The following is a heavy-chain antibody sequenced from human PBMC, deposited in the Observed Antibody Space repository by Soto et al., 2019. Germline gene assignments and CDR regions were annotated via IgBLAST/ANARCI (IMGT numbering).Heavy chain of an antibody. V-gene: IGHV4-39*01. D-gene: IGHD2-21*02. Sequence: SETLSLTCSVSGGSITSNTFYWGWIRQTPGRGLEWIGSVLQSGSTYYNPSLKSRLSISVDTSKNQFSLRLNSLTAADTAVYYCGAVTALRPLLDYRGHGVLVTVSS. J-gene: IGHJ4*01. CDR3: GAVTALRPLLDY. CDR1: GGSITSNTFY. CDR2: VLQSGST.